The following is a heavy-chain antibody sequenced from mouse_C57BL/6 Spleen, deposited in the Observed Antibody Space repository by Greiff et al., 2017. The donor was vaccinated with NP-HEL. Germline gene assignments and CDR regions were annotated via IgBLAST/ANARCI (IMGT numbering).Heavy chain of an antibody. D-gene: IGHD2-3*01. CDR3: AGGEPNGYYGY. J-gene: IGHJ2*01. CDR2: INPNSGYS. Sequence: VQLQQSGAELAKPGASVKLSCKASGYTFTSYCMHWVKQRPGQGLEWIGFINPNSGYSTYNQKFKVKATLTADKSSSTAYMQLSSLTYEDSAVYYCAGGEPNGYYGYWGQGTTLTVSS. CDR1: GYTFTSYC. V-gene: IGHV1-7*01.